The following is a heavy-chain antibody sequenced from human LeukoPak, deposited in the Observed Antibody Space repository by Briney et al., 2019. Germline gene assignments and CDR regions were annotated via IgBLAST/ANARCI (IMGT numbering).Heavy chain of an antibody. CDR2: ISSSGSTI. V-gene: IGHV3-11*01. J-gene: IGHJ5*02. CDR3: ARDRNRRLGSPNWFDP. Sequence: GGSLRLSCAASGFTFSDYYMSWIRQAPGKGLEWVSYISSSGSTIYYADPVKGRFTISRDNAKNSLYLQMNSLRAEDTAVYYCARDRNRRLGSPNWFDPWGQGTLVTVSS. CDR1: GFTFSDYY. D-gene: IGHD1-1*01.